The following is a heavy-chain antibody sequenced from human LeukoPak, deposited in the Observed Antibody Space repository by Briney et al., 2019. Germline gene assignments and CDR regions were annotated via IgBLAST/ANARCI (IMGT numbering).Heavy chain of an antibody. CDR2: SKSDGGT. CDR3: ARAPSEIGGYYPEYFRH. Sequence: GGSLRLSCAASGFTFSTYWMHWVRQAPGKGLVWVSRSKSDGGTNYADSVKGRFTISRDNAKKTISLQMNSLRPEDTGVYYCARAPSEIGGYYPEYFRHWGQGTLVTVSS. J-gene: IGHJ1*01. CDR1: GFTFSTYW. V-gene: IGHV3-74*01. D-gene: IGHD3-22*01.